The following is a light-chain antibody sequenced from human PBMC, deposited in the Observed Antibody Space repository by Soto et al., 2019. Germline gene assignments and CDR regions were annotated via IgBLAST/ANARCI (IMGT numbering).Light chain of an antibody. CDR1: SSDFASYNF. CDR3: TSYTATSTLII. CDR2: EVS. J-gene: IGLJ2*01. Sequence: QSALTQPASVSGSPGQSITISCAGTSSDFASYNFVSWYQHYPGKAPKLIIYEVSNRPSGVSNRFSGSKSGNTASLTISGLHAEDEADYYCTSYTATSTLIIFGGGTKLTVL. V-gene: IGLV2-14*01.